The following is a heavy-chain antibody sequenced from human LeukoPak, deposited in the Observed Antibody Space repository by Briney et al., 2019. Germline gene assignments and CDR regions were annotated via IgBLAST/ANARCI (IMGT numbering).Heavy chain of an antibody. CDR2: IYYSGST. CDR1: GGSISSYY. D-gene: IGHD1-14*01. J-gene: IGHJ1*01. Sequence: SETLSLTCTVSGGSISSYYWSWIRQPPGKGLEWIGYIYYSGSTNYNPSLKSRVTISVDTSKNQFSLKLSSVTAADTAMYYCARHPASNREYFQHWGQGTLVTVSS. V-gene: IGHV4-59*08. CDR3: ARHPASNREYFQH.